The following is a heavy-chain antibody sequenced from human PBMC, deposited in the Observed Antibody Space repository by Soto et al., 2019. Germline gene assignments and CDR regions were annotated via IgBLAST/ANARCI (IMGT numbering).Heavy chain of an antibody. V-gene: IGHV1-69*06. Sequence: SVKVSCKASGGTFSSYAISWVRQAPGQGLEWMGGIIPIFGTANYAQKFQGRVTITADKSTSTAYMELSSLRSEDTAVYYRARAEVEQPVRKGYYYYYGMDVWGQGTTVTVSS. J-gene: IGHJ6*02. CDR3: ARAEVEQPVRKGYYYYYGMDV. CDR2: IIPIFGTA. D-gene: IGHD6-6*01. CDR1: GGTFSSYA.